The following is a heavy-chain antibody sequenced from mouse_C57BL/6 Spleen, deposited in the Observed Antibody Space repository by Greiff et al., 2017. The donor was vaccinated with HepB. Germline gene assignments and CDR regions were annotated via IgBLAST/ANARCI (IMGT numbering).Heavy chain of an antibody. D-gene: IGHD1-1*01. CDR2: ISYDGSN. CDR3: ARDYYGSSCFAY. J-gene: IGHJ3*01. CDR1: GYSITSGYY. V-gene: IGHV3-6*01. Sequence: EVKLQESGPGLVKPSQSLSLTCSVTGYSITSGYYWNWIRQFPGNKLEWMGYISYDGSNNYNPSLKNRISITRDTSKNQFFLKLNSVTTEDTATYYCARDYYGSSCFAYWGQGTLVTVS.